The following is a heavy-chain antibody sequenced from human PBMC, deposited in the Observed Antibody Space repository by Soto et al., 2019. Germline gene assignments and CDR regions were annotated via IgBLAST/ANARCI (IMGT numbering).Heavy chain of an antibody. J-gene: IGHJ6*02. CDR3: AREYYYDSSGYSYYYYGMDV. Sequence: ASVKVSCKSSSYTFTSYGISWLRQAPGQWLELMGWISAYNGNTNYAQKLQGRVTMTTDTSTSTAYMELRSLRSDDTAVYYCAREYYYDSSGYSYYYYGMDVWVQGTTVPVSS. CDR2: ISAYNGNT. CDR1: SYTFTSYG. D-gene: IGHD3-22*01. V-gene: IGHV1-18*04.